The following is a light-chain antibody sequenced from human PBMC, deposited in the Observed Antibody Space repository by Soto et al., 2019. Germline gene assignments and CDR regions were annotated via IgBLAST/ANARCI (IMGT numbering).Light chain of an antibody. CDR2: GHS. V-gene: IGLV1-40*01. J-gene: IGLJ3*02. Sequence: QAVVTQPPSVSGVTGQRVTISCTGSSSNIGAGYNVHWYQQLPGTAPKLLIYGHSNRPSGVPDRFSGSKSGTSASLAITGLQAEDEADYYCQCYDNSLSGSVFGGGTKVTVL. CDR1: SSNIGAGYN. CDR3: QCYDNSLSGSV.